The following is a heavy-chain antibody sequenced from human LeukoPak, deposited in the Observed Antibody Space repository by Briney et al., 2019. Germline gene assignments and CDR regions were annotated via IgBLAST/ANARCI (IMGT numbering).Heavy chain of an antibody. Sequence: GGSLRLSCAASGFTFRNYGMEWVRQAPGKGLEWVAVIWYDGSNKYYADSVKGRFTISRDNSKNTLYLQMNSLRAEDTSVYYCATVRGGSGTYYNDYRGQGTLVTVSS. V-gene: IGHV3-33*01. D-gene: IGHD3-10*01. CDR3: ATVRGGSGTYYNDY. J-gene: IGHJ4*02. CDR1: GFTFRNYG. CDR2: IWYDGSNK.